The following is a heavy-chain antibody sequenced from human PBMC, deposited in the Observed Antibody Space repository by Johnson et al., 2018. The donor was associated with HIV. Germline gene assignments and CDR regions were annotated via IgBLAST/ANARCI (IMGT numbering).Heavy chain of an antibody. V-gene: IGHV3-30*04. CDR2: ISYDGSKK. CDR1: GFTFSSYA. D-gene: IGHD3-22*01. Sequence: VQVLESGGGVVQPGRSLRLSCAASGFTFSSYAMHWVRQAPGKGLEWVALISYDGSKKYYADSVKGRFTISRDNSKNTLYLQMNSLRAEDTAVYYGAKDTYDSDAFDIWGQGTMVTVSS. CDR3: AKDTYDSDAFDI. J-gene: IGHJ3*02.